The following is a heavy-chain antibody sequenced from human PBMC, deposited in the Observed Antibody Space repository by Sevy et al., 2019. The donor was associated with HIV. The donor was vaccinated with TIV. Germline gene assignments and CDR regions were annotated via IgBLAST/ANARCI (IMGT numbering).Heavy chain of an antibody. CDR2: IWYDGSNK. CDR1: GFTFSSYG. V-gene: IGHV3-33*01. D-gene: IGHD3-22*01. J-gene: IGHJ4*02. CDR3: AGDDYYDSSGDSYYFDY. Sequence: GGSLRLSCAASGFTFSSYGMHWVRQAPGKGLEWVAVIWYDGSNKYYADSVKGRFTISRYNSKNTLYLQMNSLRAEDTAVYYCAGDDYYDSSGDSYYFDYWGQGTLVTVSS.